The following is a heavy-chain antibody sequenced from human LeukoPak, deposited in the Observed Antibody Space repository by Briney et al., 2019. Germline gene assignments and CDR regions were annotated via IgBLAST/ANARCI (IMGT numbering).Heavy chain of an antibody. CDR3: AKEGREDGDYPYGMDV. CDR2: ISYDGSNK. CDR1: GFTFSSYG. J-gene: IGHJ6*02. D-gene: IGHD4-17*01. V-gene: IGHV3-30*18. Sequence: PGRSLRLSCAASGFTFSSYGMHWVRHAPGKRLECVAVISYDGSNKYYADSVKGRFTISRDNSKNTLYLQMNSLRAEDTAVYYCAKEGREDGDYPYGMDVWVQGTTVTVSS.